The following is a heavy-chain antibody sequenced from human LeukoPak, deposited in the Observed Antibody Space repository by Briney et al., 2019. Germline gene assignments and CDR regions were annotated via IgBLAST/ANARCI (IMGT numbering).Heavy chain of an antibody. V-gene: IGHV1-24*01. CDR3: ATDLMGGGYGGYDLIDY. D-gene: IGHD5-12*01. CDR2: FDPEDGET. CDR1: GYTLTELS. J-gene: IGHJ4*02. Sequence: ASVKVSCKVSGYTLTELSMHWVRQAPGKGLEWMGGFDPEDGETIYAQKFQGRVTMTEDTSTDTAYMELSSLRSEDTAVYYCATDLMGGGYGGYDLIDYWGQGTLVTVSS.